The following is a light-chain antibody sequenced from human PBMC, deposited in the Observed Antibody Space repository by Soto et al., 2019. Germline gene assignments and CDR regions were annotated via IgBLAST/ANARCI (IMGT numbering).Light chain of an antibody. Sequence: EIVLTQSPGTLSLSPGERATLSCRASQSVSSSYLAWYQQKPGQAPRLLIYGASYRATGIPDRFSGRGSGTDFTLTISRLEPEDFAVSYCQQYDDALSSFTFGQGTNLEIK. CDR1: QSVSSSY. V-gene: IGKV3-20*01. CDR3: QQYDDALSSFT. CDR2: GAS. J-gene: IGKJ2*01.